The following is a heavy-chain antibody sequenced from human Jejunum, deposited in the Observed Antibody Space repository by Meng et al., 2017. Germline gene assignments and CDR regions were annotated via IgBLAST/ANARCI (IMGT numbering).Heavy chain of an antibody. Sequence: GASLKISCTASGFTSGDYALSWFRQAPGKGLEWVGFIRSKRYGGTTEYAASVKDRFSISSNDPKSIAYLEINSLKIEDACLYFYPRLWDFGSEDYYNGMDVWGQGTTVTVSS. CDR1: GFTSGDYA. CDR2: IRSKRYGGTT. V-gene: IGHV3-49*03. CDR3: PRLWDFGSEDYYNGMDV. J-gene: IGHJ6*02. D-gene: IGHD3-10*01.